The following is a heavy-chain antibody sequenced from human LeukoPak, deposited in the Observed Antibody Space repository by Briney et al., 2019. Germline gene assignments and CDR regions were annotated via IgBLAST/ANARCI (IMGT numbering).Heavy chain of an antibody. CDR2: IYYSGST. CDR3: ARVRGRYSGYDY. D-gene: IGHD5-12*01. Sequence: KPSETLSLTCTVSGGSISSHYWSWLRQPPGKGLEWIGYIYYSGSTNYNPSLKSRVTISVDTSKNQFSLKLSSVAAADTAVYYCARVRGRYSGYDYWGQGTLVTVSS. J-gene: IGHJ4*02. V-gene: IGHV4-59*11. CDR1: GGSISSHY.